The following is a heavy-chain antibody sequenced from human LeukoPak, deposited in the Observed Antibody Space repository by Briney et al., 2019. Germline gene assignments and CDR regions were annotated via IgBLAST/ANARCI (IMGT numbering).Heavy chain of an antibody. CDR3: ARSSVGTYYYYYYMDV. CDR1: GFTFSSYA. CDR2: ISGSGGST. Sequence: GGSLRLSCAASGFTFSSYAMSWVRQAPGKGLEWVSAISGSGGSTYYADSVKGRFTISRDNSKNTLYLQMNSLRAEDTAVYYCARSSVGTYYYYYYMDVWGKGTTVTVSS. J-gene: IGHJ6*03. V-gene: IGHV3-23*01. D-gene: IGHD1-26*01.